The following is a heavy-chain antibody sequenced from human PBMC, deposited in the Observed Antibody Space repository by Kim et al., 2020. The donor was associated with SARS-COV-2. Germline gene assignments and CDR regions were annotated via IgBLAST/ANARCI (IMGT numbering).Heavy chain of an antibody. V-gene: IGHV4-31*02. CDR3: ATRTGPGWIPTYYFDY. Sequence: SLKSRVTISVDTSKNQFSLKLSSVTAADTAVYYGATRTGPGWIPTYYFDYWGQGTLVTVSS. D-gene: IGHD1-1*01. J-gene: IGHJ4*02.